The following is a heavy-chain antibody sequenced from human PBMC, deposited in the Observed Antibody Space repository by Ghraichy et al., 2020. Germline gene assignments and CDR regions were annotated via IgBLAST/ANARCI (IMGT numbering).Heavy chain of an antibody. CDR1: GYTFTSYG. V-gene: IGHV1-18*01. CDR3: ARGFTIFGYHTYYFDY. J-gene: IGHJ4*02. CDR2: ISAYNGNT. Sequence: ASVKVSCKASGYTFTSYGISWVRQAPGQGLEWMGWISAYNGNTNYAQKLQGRVTMSTDTSTSTAYMELRSLRSDDTAVYYCARGFTIFGYHTYYFDYWGQGTLVTVSS. D-gene: IGHD3-3*01.